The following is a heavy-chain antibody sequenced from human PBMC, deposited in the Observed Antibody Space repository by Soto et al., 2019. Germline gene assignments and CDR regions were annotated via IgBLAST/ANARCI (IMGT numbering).Heavy chain of an antibody. J-gene: IGHJ6*02. CDR1: GLTFSSYA. V-gene: IGHV3-23*01. Sequence: GGSLRLSCAASGLTFSSYATSWVRQAPGKGLEWVSAISGSGGSTYYADSVKGRFTNSRDNSKNTLYLQMNSLRAEDTAVYYCAKGRSYYYYYGVDVWGQGTTVTVSS. CDR3: AKGRSYYYYYGVDV. CDR2: ISGSGGST.